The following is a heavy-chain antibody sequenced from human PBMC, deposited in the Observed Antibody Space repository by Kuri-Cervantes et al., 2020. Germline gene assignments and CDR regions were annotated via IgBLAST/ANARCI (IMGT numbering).Heavy chain of an antibody. J-gene: IGHJ1*01. CDR2: IVVGSGNT. D-gene: IGHD3-10*02. Sequence: SVKVSCKASGFTFSSSAVQWVRQAPGQRLEWIGWIVVGSGNTNYAQRFQERATITRDMSTNTAYMEVTRLRSDDTAVYYCAADPIFGGSAHFHHWGQGTLVTVSS. CDR1: GFTFSSSA. V-gene: IGHV1-58*01. CDR3: AADPIFGGSAHFHH.